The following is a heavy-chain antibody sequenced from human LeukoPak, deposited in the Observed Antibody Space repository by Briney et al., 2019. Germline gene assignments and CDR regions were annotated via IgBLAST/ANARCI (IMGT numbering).Heavy chain of an antibody. Sequence: SQTLSLTCTVSGGSISSGRYYWSWIRQPAGKGLEWIGRIYTSGSTNYNPSLKSRVTISVDTSKNQFSLKLSSVTAADTAVYYCARFLVAVDAFDIWGQGTMVTVSS. CDR3: ARFLVAVDAFDI. V-gene: IGHV4-61*02. CDR2: IYTSGST. CDR1: GGSISSGRYY. D-gene: IGHD2-8*02. J-gene: IGHJ3*02.